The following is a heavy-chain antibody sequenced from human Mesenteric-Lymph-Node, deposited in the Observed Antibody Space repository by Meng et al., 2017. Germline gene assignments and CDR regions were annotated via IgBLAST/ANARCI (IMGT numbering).Heavy chain of an antibody. CDR2: ISYDGSNK. CDR1: GFTFSSYA. J-gene: IGHJ4*02. D-gene: IGHD6-13*01. CDR3: ARAAAAADY. Sequence: VQLVESGGGVVQPGRSLRLSCAASGFTFSSYAMHWVRQAPGKGLEWVAVISYDGSNKYYADSVKGRFTISRDNSKNTLYLQMNSLRAEDTAVYYCARAAAAADYWGQGTLVTASS. V-gene: IGHV3-30*01.